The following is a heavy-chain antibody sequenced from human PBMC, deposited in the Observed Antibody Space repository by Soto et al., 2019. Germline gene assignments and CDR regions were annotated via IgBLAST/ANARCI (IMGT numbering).Heavy chain of an antibody. Sequence: SETLSLTCTVSGGSIYRSGYYWGWIRQPPGRGLEWIGNIDYNGVTYSNPSLKSRVTISRDTSKNQFSLKLTSVTAADTALYYCGKVLVGATGHTDSDSWGPGTLVAVSS. CDR3: GKVLVGATGHTDSDS. D-gene: IGHD2-15*01. J-gene: IGHJ4*02. CDR2: IDYNGVT. CDR1: GGSIYRSGYY. V-gene: IGHV4-39*01.